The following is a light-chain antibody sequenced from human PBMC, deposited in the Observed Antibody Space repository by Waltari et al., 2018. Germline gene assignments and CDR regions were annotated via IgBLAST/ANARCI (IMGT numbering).Light chain of an antibody. CDR1: QDIDDY. CDR2: GAS. J-gene: IGKJ2*01. V-gene: IGKV1-27*01. CDR3: QKYNSAPYT. Sequence: DIQMTQSPSSLSASVGDRVTITCRASQDIDDYVVWYQQKPGRSPKLLIFGASTLHAGVPSRFSGSGSGTDFTLTISSLQPEDVATYYCQKYNSAPYTFGQGTKLEIK.